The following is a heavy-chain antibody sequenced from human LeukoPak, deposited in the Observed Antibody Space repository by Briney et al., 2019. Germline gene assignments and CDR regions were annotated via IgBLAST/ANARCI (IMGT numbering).Heavy chain of an antibody. CDR2: INHSVRN. V-gene: IGHV4-34*01. Sequence: SETLSLTCAVYSRSFSGYYWSWIRQPPGKGMEWIGAINHSVRNNHHPSLKRRVTIPVDTSKNQSSLKLSSVTAADTAVYYCARGRGEWLRYRQKCYYYYMDVWGKGTTVTVSS. CDR3: ARGRGEWLRYRQKCYYYYMDV. CDR1: SRSFSGYY. J-gene: IGHJ6*03. D-gene: IGHD5-12*01.